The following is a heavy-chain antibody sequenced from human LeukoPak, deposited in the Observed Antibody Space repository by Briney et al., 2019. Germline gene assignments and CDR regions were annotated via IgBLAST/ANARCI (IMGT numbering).Heavy chain of an antibody. CDR3: ARGYGYTYGFVDY. V-gene: IGHV3-30*01. CDR2: ISYDGSNK. Sequence: GRSLRLSCDASGFTFSSYAMHWVRQAPGKGLEWVAVISYDGSNKHSADSVKGRFTISRDNSKNTLYLQMNSLRAEDTAVYHCARGYGYTYGFVDYWGQGTLVTVSS. D-gene: IGHD5-18*01. CDR1: GFTFSSYA. J-gene: IGHJ4*02.